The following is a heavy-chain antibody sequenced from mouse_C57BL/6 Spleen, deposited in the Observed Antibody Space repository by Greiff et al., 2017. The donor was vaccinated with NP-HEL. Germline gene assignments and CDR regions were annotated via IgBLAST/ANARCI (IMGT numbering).Heavy chain of an antibody. Sequence: QVQLQQSGPGLVQPSQSLSISCTASGFSFTSYGVHWVRQSPGQGLEWLGGIWSGGSKDYNAAFISRLSISKDNSKSQVFFKMNSLQADDTAIYYCARPDSSGQAWFAYWGQGTLVTVSA. CDR1: GFSFTSYG. D-gene: IGHD3-2*02. J-gene: IGHJ3*01. V-gene: IGHV2-2*01. CDR2: IWSGGSK. CDR3: ARPDSSGQAWFAY.